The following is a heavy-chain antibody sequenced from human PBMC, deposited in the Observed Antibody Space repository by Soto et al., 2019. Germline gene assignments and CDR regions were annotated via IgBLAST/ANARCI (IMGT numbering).Heavy chain of an antibody. Sequence: QITLKESGPTLVKPTQTLTLTCTFSGFSLSTSGVGVGWIRQPPGKALELLALIYWDDDKRYSPSLKSRLTITEDTSKDQVVLTMTNMDPVDTATYYCARSIAARPVVGALDMWGQGTMVTVSS. D-gene: IGHD6-6*01. CDR3: ARSIAARPVVGALDM. J-gene: IGHJ3*02. CDR2: IYWDDDK. CDR1: GFSLSTSGVG. V-gene: IGHV2-5*02.